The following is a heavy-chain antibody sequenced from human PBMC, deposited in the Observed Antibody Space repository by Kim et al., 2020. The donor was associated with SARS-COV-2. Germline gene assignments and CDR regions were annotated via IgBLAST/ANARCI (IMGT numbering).Heavy chain of an antibody. CDR1: GGTFSSYA. CDR2: IIPIFGTA. CDR3: ARRRGIQLWLPFDY. D-gene: IGHD5-18*01. J-gene: IGHJ4*02. Sequence: SVKVSCKASGGTFSSYAISWVRQAPGQGLEWMGGIIPIFGTANYAQKFQGRVTITADESTSTAYMELSSLRSEDTAVYYCARRRGIQLWLPFDYWGQGTLVTVSS. V-gene: IGHV1-69*13.